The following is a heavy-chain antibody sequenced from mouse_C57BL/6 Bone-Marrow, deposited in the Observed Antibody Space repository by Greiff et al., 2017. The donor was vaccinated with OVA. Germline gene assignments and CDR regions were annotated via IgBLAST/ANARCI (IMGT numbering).Heavy chain of an antibody. D-gene: IGHD2-3*01. CDR3: ARRIYDGYYEEFAY. CDR1: GYTFTSYW. V-gene: IGHV1-64*01. J-gene: IGHJ3*01. Sequence: QVQLQQPGAELVKPGASVKLSCKASGYTFTSYWMHWVKQRPGQGLEWIGMIHPNSGSTNYNEKFKSKATLTVDKSSSTAYMQLSSLTSEDSAVYYCARRIYDGYYEEFAYWGQGTLVTVSA. CDR2: IHPNSGST.